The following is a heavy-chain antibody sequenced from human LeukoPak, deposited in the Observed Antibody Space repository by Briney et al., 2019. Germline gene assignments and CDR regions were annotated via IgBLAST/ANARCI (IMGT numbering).Heavy chain of an antibody. V-gene: IGHV4-38-2*02. D-gene: IGHD2-2*01. CDR2: IYHSGSA. CDR1: VYSIRSGYQ. CDR3: ARDPRWLTPDCTSTSCYENYFDP. Sequence: SETLSLTCGVSVYSIRSGYQWAWIRQFPGKGLELIGSIYHSGSAHYNPSLKSRVTISVEASKNQFSLNMYSVTATDTAVYYCARDPRWLTPDCTSTSCYENYFDPWGQGTLVTVSS. J-gene: IGHJ5*02.